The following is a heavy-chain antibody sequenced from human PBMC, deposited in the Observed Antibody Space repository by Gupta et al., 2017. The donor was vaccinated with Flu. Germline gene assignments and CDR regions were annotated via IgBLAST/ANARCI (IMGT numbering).Heavy chain of an antibody. CDR1: GASIRDSNFY. J-gene: IGHJ2*01. V-gene: IGHV4-39*01. CDR2: AYFSGST. Sequence: QVQMQESGPGLVKPSETLSLSCAVSGASIRDSNFYWGWVRQSPGKGLEWIGNAYFSGSTYYNPSLKGRVAVSVDTSKNEVSLRLTSVTATDSAIYYCARSPVVVRRYWYFDLWGRGARVTVSS. D-gene: IGHD2-15*01. CDR3: ARSPVVVRRYWYFDL.